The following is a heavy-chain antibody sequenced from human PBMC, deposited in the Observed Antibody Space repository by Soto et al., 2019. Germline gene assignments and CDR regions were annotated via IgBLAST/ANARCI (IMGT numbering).Heavy chain of an antibody. CDR2: IYYSGST. CDR3: ARSKQGDAFDI. V-gene: IGHV4-30-4*01. CDR1: GGSISSGDYY. J-gene: IGHJ3*02. Sequence: SETLSLTCTVSGGSISSGDYYWSWIRQPPGKGLEWIGYIYYSGSTYYNPSLKSRVTISLDTSKNQFSLKLSSVTAADTAVYYCARSKQGDAFDIWGQGTMVTVSS.